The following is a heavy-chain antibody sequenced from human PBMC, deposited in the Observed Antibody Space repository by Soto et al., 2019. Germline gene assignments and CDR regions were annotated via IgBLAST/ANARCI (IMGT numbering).Heavy chain of an antibody. V-gene: IGHV4-30-2*01. D-gene: IGHD4-17*01. CDR2: IYHSGST. CDR3: ARGLTRTTVVYYFDY. CDR1: GGSISSGGYS. J-gene: IGHJ4*02. Sequence: QLQLQESGSGLVKPSQTLSLTCAVSGGSISSGGYSWSWIRQPPGKGLEWIGYIYHSGSTYYNPSLKSRVTISVDRSKNQFSRKLSSVTAADTAVYYCARGLTRTTVVYYFDYWGQGTLVTVSS.